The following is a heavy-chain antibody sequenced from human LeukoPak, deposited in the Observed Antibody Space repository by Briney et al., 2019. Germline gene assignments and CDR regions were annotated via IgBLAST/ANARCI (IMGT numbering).Heavy chain of an antibody. D-gene: IGHD6-13*01. CDR1: GGSISSGDYY. CDR3: ARVPSAAGSLYYFDY. V-gene: IGHV4-61*08. Sequence: SETLSLTCTVSGGSISSGDYYWSWIRQPPGKGLEWIGYIYYSGSTNYNPSLKSRVTISVDTSKNQFSLKLSSVTAADTAVYYCARVPSAAGSLYYFDYWGQGTLVTVSS. J-gene: IGHJ4*02. CDR2: IYYSGST.